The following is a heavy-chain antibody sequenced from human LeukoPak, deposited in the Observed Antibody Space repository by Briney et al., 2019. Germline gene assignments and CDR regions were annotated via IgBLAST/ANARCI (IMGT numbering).Heavy chain of an antibody. Sequence: PGGSLRLSCAASGFTFGSYWMSWVRQAPGKGLEWVANIKQDGSEKYYVDSVKGRFTISRDNAKNTLYLQMNSLRAEDTAVYYCARDDGSGWYGYWGQGTLVTVSS. CDR3: ARDDGSGWYGY. J-gene: IGHJ4*02. V-gene: IGHV3-7*01. CDR1: GFTFGSYW. D-gene: IGHD6-19*01. CDR2: IKQDGSEK.